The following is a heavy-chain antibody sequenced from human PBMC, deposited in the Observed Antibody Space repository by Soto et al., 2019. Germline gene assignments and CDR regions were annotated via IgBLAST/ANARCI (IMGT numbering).Heavy chain of an antibody. CDR3: ARGWETVGTTTPFAY. D-gene: IGHD1-26*01. CDR1: GGTFSNYA. Sequence: VKVSCKASGGTFSNYAINWVRQAPGQGLEWMGGIIPLFGTPNYAQKFQGRVTFTAHKSTSTAYMELRSLRSDDTAVYYCARGWETVGTTTPFAYWGQGTLVTVYS. CDR2: IIPLFGTP. J-gene: IGHJ4*02. V-gene: IGHV1-69*06.